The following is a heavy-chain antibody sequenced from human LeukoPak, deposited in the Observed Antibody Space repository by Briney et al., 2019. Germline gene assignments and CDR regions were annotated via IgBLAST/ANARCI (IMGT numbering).Heavy chain of an antibody. D-gene: IGHD3-22*01. Sequence: SETLSLTCTVSGGSISSGSYYWSWIRQPAGKGLEWIGRIYTSGSTNYNPSLKSRVTISVDTSKNQFSLKLSSVTAADTAVYYCAREGKDYFDIPGYYFFDYWGQGALVTVSS. J-gene: IGHJ4*02. CDR2: IYTSGST. V-gene: IGHV4-61*02. CDR1: GGSISSGSYY. CDR3: AREGKDYFDIPGYYFFDY.